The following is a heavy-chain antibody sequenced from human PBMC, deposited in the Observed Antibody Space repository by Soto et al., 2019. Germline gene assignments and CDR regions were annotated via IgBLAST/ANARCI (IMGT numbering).Heavy chain of an antibody. CDR2: INSDGTTT. J-gene: IGHJ4*02. CDR1: GFTFNNFW. V-gene: IGHV3-74*01. CDR3: VRDIR. Sequence: VQLVESGGGLVQPGGSLRLSCAASGFTFNNFWMYWVRQTPEKGLVWVSGINSDGTTTIYADSAKGRFTISRDNAKNTLYLQMNSLTVEDTAIYYCVRDIRWGQGTLVTVSS.